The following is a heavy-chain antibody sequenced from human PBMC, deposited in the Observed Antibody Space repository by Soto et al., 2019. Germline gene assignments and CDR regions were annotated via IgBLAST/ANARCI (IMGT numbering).Heavy chain of an antibody. CDR2: MNPNSGNT. D-gene: IGHD4-17*01. V-gene: IGHV1-8*01. CDR1: GYTFTSYD. Sequence: QVQLVQSGAEVKKPGASVKVSCKASGYTFTSYDINWVRQATGQGLEYLGWMNPNSGNTGYVQKFQGRVTMTRDTSIXTAYMELSSLRSEDPAVYFCARGVKYGAYSRWFDPWGQGTLVTVSS. J-gene: IGHJ5*02. CDR3: ARGVKYGAYSRWFDP.